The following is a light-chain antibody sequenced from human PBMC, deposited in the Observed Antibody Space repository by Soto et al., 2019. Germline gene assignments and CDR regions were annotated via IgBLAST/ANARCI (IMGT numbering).Light chain of an antibody. CDR2: EGN. J-gene: IGLJ1*01. CDR1: SSDVGSYNL. V-gene: IGLV2-23*01. CDR3: SSYAGTNTFV. Sequence: QSALTQPASVSGSPGQSITISCTGTSSDVGSYNLVSWYQQHPGKAPKLMIYEGNKRPSGFSNRFSGSKSANTASLTISGLHTEDEADYYCSSYAGTNTFVFGTGTKLTVL.